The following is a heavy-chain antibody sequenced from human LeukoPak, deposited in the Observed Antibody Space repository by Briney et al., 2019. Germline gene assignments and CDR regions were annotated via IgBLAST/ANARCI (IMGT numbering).Heavy chain of an antibody. CDR3: AKDIAQGYTFGSIEQDY. V-gene: IGHV3-23*01. D-gene: IGHD5-18*01. J-gene: IGHJ4*02. CDR2: ISESGSGT. CDR1: GLTFSRYA. Sequence: GGSLRLSCAVSGLTFSRYAMSWVRQAPGKGLEWVSAISESGSGTYYADSVKGRFTISRDNSKDTLSLQMNSLRAEDTAVYYCAKDIAQGYTFGSIEQDYWGQGTLVTVSS.